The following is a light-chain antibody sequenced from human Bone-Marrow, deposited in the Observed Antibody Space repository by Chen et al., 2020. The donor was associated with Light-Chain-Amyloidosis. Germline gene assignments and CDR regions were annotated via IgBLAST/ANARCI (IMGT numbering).Light chain of an antibody. CDR3: QAFDINNEWV. J-gene: IGLJ3*02. V-gene: IGLV6-57*02. CDR1: GGASASNY. Sequence: LTQPHSVSGAPGETLTISCTGSGGASASNYGQWYQQRPGSAPTTVIFEDDQRPSGVPDRFFGSIDSSSNSAYLTISGLRSEDEGDYYCQAFDINNEWVFGGGTKVTVL. CDR2: EDD.